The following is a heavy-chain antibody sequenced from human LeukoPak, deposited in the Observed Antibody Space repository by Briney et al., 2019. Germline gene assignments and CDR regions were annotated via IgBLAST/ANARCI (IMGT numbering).Heavy chain of an antibody. V-gene: IGHV4-39*01. Sequence: KPSQTLSLTCTVSGGSISSSSYYWGWIRQPPGKGLEWIGCIYYIGSIHYNPSIKSRLTISVDPFKNQCCLKLRSLTTADTAVYYCARRTWAAAYFHHWSQGALVTVSS. CDR2: IYYIGSI. J-gene: IGHJ1*01. CDR1: GGSISSSSYY. CDR3: ARRTWAAAYFHH. D-gene: IGHD1/OR15-1a*01.